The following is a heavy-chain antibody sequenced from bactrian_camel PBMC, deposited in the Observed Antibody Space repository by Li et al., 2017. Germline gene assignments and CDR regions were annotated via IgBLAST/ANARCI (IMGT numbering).Heavy chain of an antibody. CDR1: GSIYGDAC. D-gene: IGHD7*01. CDR3: AAGEPRGGSCLLEYSDY. V-gene: IGHV3S53*01. CDR2: IDSDGIA. J-gene: IGHJ4*01. Sequence: HVQLVESGGGLVQPGGSLRLSCGASGSIYGDACVGWLRQAPGKEREGVAAIDSDGIASYADSVKGRFTVSRDNANNTVNLMMNSLKPEDTAMYYCAAGEPRGGSCLLEYSDYWGQGTQVTVS.